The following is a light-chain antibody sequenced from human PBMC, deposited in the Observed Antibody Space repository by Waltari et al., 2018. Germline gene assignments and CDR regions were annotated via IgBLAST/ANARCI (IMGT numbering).Light chain of an antibody. CDR2: RND. J-gene: IGLJ2*01. V-gene: IGLV1-44*01. CDR1: YSNVGANV. Sequence: QSVLTQPPSASGTPGQRVTISCSGSYSNVGANVVNWYQHLPGTAPKLLIYRNDRRPSGVPARFSASKAGTSASLASSGLRPEDEADYYCASWDDSLNGRWVFGGGTKLTVL. CDR3: ASWDDSLNGRWV.